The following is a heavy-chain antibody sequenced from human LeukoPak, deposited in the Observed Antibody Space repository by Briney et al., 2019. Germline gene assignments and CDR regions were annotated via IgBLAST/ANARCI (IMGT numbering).Heavy chain of an antibody. Sequence: SETLSLTCTVSGGSISSTTYYWGWIRQSPGKGLEWIGSVYYSGATYYNPSLKSRVTISVGTSENHFSLKLSSVTAADSAVYYCARHWWSDSGENWFDPWGQGTLVTVSS. CDR1: GGSISSTTYY. CDR3: ARHWWSDSGENWFDP. D-gene: IGHD3-16*01. V-gene: IGHV4-39*01. CDR2: VYYSGAT. J-gene: IGHJ5*02.